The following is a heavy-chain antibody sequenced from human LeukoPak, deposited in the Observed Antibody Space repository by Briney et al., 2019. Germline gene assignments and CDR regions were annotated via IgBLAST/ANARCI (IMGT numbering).Heavy chain of an antibody. V-gene: IGHV4-61*02. CDR1: GGSITSAGYY. D-gene: IGHD2-8*01. Sequence: SETLSLTCTVSGGSITSAGYYWTWIRQPAGKGLEWIGRIYTSGSTNYNPSLKSRVTISVDKSKNQFSLKLSSMTAADTAMYYCARYVSINAGATLTGAFDIWGQGTMVTVSS. CDR3: ARYVSINAGATLTGAFDI. CDR2: IYTSGST. J-gene: IGHJ3*02.